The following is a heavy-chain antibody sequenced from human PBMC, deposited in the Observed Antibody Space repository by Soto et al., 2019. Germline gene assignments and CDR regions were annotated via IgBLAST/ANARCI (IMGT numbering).Heavy chain of an antibody. CDR2: ISGSGGST. V-gene: IGHV3-23*01. D-gene: IGHD3-3*01. Sequence: EVQLLESGGGLVQPGGSLRLSCAASGFTFSSYAMSWVRQAPGKGLEWVSAISGSGGSTYYADSVKGRFTISRDNSKNTLYLQMNSLRAEDTAVYYCAKPYSLRSLEWLLSEGWYFDLWGRGTLVTVSS. CDR1: GFTFSSYA. CDR3: AKPYSLRSLEWLLSEGWYFDL. J-gene: IGHJ2*01.